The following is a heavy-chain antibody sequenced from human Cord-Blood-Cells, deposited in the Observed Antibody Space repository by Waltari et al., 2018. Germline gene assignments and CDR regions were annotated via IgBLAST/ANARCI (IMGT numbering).Heavy chain of an antibody. CDR3: AREGEWELDY. CDR1: GSPFGSYW. Sequence: EVQLVESGGGLVQPGGSLRLSCAASGSPFGSYWISWVRQAPGKGLEWVANIKQDGSEKYYVDSVKGRFTISRDNAKNSLYLQMNSLRAEDTAVYYCAREGEWELDYWGQGTLVTVSS. CDR2: IKQDGSEK. J-gene: IGHJ4*02. V-gene: IGHV3-7*01. D-gene: IGHD1-26*01.